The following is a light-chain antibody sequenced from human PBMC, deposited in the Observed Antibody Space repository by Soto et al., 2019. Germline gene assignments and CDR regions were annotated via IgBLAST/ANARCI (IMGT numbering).Light chain of an antibody. J-gene: IGKJ4*01. Sequence: DIQLTQSPSFLSASVGDRVTITCRASQGISSYLAWYQQKPGKAPKLLIYAASTLQRGVPSRFSGSESGTEFTLTISCLQPEDFATYYCQQLNTYPFTFGGGTKVEIK. CDR1: QGISSY. V-gene: IGKV1-9*01. CDR2: AAS. CDR3: QQLNTYPFT.